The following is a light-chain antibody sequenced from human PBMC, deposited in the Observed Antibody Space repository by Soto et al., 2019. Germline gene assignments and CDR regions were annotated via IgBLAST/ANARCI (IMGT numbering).Light chain of an antibody. Sequence: QSVLTQPASVSGSAGPSITISCSGTMRDVGAYNLVSWYQQHPGTAPKLIIYEVRNRPSGISSRFSGTRSGNTASLTISGLQAEDEGDYYFCAFTARSTRVCGGGTQLTVL. CDR1: MRDVGAYNL. CDR2: EVR. V-gene: IGLV2-14*01. J-gene: IGLJ3*02. CDR3: CAFTARSTRV.